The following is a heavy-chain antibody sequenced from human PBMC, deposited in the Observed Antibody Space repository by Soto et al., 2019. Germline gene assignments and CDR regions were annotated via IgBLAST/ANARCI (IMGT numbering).Heavy chain of an antibody. D-gene: IGHD2-8*01. V-gene: IGHV4-59*01. CDR3: ARFPGYSTSWAALDI. Sequence: SVTLSLTCSVSGASISSYYWSWIRQPPGKGLEWIGYIFYTGSTDYNPSLQSRVAISIGASRKDFSLKMTSVTAADTAVYYCARFPGYSTSWAALDIWGQGTLVTVSS. CDR2: IFYTGST. J-gene: IGHJ3*02. CDR1: GASISSYY.